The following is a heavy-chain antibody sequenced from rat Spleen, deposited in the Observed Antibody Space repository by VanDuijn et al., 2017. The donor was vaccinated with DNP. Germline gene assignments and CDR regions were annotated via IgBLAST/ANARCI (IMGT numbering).Heavy chain of an antibody. CDR2: ISYDGVST. D-gene: IGHD1-4*01. Sequence: EVQLVESGGGLVQPGGSLKLSCAASGFTFRDYYMAWVRRTPAKGLEWVAYISYDGVSTYNGGSVEGRFTISRDIAKSTLYLEMNSLRSEDMATYYCARHVLPLRVWDYWGQGVMVTVSS. J-gene: IGHJ2*01. CDR1: GFTFRDYY. CDR3: ARHVLPLRVWDY. V-gene: IGHV5-22*01.